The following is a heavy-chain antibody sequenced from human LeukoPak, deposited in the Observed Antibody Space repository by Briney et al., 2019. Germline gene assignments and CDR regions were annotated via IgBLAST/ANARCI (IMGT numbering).Heavy chain of an antibody. CDR1: GGSFSGYY. CDR3: ARLTPPGYYDSSGYYQFDY. Sequence: SETLSLTCAVYGGSFSGYYWSWIRQPPGKGLEWIGEINHSVSTNYNPSLKSRVTISVDTSKDQFSLKLTSVTAADTAVYYCARLTPPGYYDSSGYYQFDYWGQGTLVTVSS. D-gene: IGHD3-22*01. CDR2: INHSVST. J-gene: IGHJ4*02. V-gene: IGHV4-34*01.